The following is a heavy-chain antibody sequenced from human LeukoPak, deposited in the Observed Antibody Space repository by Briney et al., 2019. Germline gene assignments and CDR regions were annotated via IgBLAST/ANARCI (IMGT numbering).Heavy chain of an antibody. D-gene: IGHD2/OR15-2a*01. J-gene: IGHJ3*02. CDR3: ARQSLESDGDAFDI. CDR1: GFAFRDYY. V-gene: IGHV3-11*06. Sequence: GGSLRLSCAASGFAFRDYYMSWIRQAPGKGLEWVSYISSTDSYTNNADSVKGRFTTSRDNAKNSLFLQMNSLRAEDTAVYYGARQSLESDGDAFDIWGQGTMVTVSS. CDR2: ISSTDSYT.